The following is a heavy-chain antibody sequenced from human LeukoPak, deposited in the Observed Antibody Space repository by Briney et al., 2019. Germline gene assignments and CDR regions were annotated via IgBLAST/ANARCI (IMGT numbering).Heavy chain of an antibody. Sequence: SETLSLTCTVSGGSISSYYWSWIRQPPGKGLEWIGYIYYSGSTNYNPSLKSRVTISVDTSKNQFSLKLSSVTAADTAVYYCATDARYCSGGTCYSNRLGYWGQGTLVTVSS. V-gene: IGHV4-59*01. D-gene: IGHD2-15*01. CDR3: ATDARYCSGGTCYSNRLGY. CDR2: IYYSGST. CDR1: GGSISSYY. J-gene: IGHJ4*02.